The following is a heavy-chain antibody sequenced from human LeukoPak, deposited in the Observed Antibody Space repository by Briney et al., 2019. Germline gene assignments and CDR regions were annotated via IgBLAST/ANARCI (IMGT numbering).Heavy chain of an antibody. Sequence: RAGGSLRLSCAASGFTFSSYSMNWVRQAPGKGLEWVSSISSSSSYIYYADSVKGRFTISRDNAKNSLYLQMNSLRAEDTAVYYCARGLRLGELSVYWGQGTLVTVSS. J-gene: IGHJ4*02. D-gene: IGHD3-16*02. V-gene: IGHV3-21*01. CDR3: ARGLRLGELSVY. CDR2: ISSSSSYI. CDR1: GFTFSSYS.